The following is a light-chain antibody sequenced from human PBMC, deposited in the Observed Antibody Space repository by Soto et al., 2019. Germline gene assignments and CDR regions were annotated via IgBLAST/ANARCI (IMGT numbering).Light chain of an antibody. J-gene: IGKJ3*01. CDR3: QQDYTTPRGFT. CDR1: QTVLYSSNNKNY. Sequence: DIVMTQSPDSLAVSLGERATINCKSSQTVLYSSNNKNYLAWYQQKPGQPPKLLIYWASTRESGVPDRFSGSGTGTDFTLTISSLQAEDVAVYYCQQDYTTPRGFTFGPGTKVDIK. CDR2: WAS. V-gene: IGKV4-1*01.